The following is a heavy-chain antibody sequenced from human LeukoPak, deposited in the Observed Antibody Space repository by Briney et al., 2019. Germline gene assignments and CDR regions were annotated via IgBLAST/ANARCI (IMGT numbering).Heavy chain of an antibody. CDR2: IFSSGST. CDR3: ARLRQLDIDY. D-gene: IGHD6-6*01. CDR1: GGSISNYY. Sequence: SETLSLTCTVSGGSISNYYWSWIRQPAAKGPEWIGRIFSSGSTNYNPSLKSRVTISVDKSNNQFSLKLTSVTAADTAVYYCARLRQLDIDYWGQGTLVSVSS. J-gene: IGHJ4*02. V-gene: IGHV4-4*07.